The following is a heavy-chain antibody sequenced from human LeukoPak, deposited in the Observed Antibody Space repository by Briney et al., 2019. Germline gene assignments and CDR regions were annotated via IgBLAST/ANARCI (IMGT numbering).Heavy chain of an antibody. CDR3: AKDSGDYCSGGSCYPSGFPY. CDR2: ISGSGGST. V-gene: IGHV3-23*01. J-gene: IGHJ4*02. D-gene: IGHD2-15*01. CDR1: GFTFSSYA. Sequence: GGSLRLSCAASGFTFSSYAMRWVRQAPGKGLEWVSAISGSGGSTYYADSVKGRFTISRDNSKNTLYLQMNSLRAEDTAVYYCAKDSGDYCSGGSCYPSGFPYWGQGTLVTVSS.